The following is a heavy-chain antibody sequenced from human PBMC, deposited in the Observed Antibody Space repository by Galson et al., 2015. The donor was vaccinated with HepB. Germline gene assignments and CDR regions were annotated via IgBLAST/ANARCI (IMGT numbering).Heavy chain of an antibody. CDR2: IKQDGSEK. Sequence: SLRLSCAASGFTFSSYWMSWVRQAPGKGLEWVANIKQDGSEKYYVDSVKGRFTISRDNAKNSLYLQMNSLRAEDTAVYYCARVKGIAVAGEYYFDYWGQGTLVTVSS. J-gene: IGHJ4*02. V-gene: IGHV3-7*01. CDR3: ARVKGIAVAGEYYFDY. CDR1: GFTFSSYW. D-gene: IGHD6-19*01.